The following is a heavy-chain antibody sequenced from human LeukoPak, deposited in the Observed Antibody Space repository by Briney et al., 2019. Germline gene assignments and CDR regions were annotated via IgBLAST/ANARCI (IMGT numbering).Heavy chain of an antibody. CDR3: AKRGVVIRVILVGFHKEAYYFDS. V-gene: IGHV3-23*01. D-gene: IGHD3-22*01. J-gene: IGHJ4*02. CDR1: GITLSNYG. Sequence: QSGGSLRLSCAVSGITLSNYGMSWVRQAPGKGLEWVAGISDSGGSTNYADSVKGRFTISRDNPKNTLYLQMNSLRVEDTAVYFCAKRGVVIRVILVGFHKEAYYFDSWGQGALVTVSS. CDR2: ISDSGGST.